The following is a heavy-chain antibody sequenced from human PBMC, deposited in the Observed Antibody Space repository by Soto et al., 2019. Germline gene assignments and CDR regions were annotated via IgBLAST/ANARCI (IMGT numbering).Heavy chain of an antibody. Sequence: QVQLVQSGAEVKKPGASVKVSCKASGYTFTSYYMHWVRQAPGQGLEWMGIINPSGGSTSYAQKFQGRVTMNRDTSPSTVYMELSSLRSEDTAVYYCAKISGDGYNVDYWGQGTLVTVSS. CDR3: AKISGDGYNVDY. V-gene: IGHV1-46*01. CDR2: INPSGGST. CDR1: GYTFTSYY. J-gene: IGHJ4*02. D-gene: IGHD3-10*01.